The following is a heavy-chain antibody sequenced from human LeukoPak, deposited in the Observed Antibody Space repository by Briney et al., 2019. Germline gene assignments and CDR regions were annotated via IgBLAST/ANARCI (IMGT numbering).Heavy chain of an antibody. J-gene: IGHJ5*02. V-gene: IGHV1-18*01. CDR2: ISAYNGNT. CDR3: ARAPPVSHAISAAAGTWWFDP. CDR1: GYTFTSYG. Sequence: ASVKVSCKASGYTFTSYGISWVRQAPGQGLEWMGWISAYNGNTNYAQKLQGRVTMTTDTSTSTAYMELRSLRSDDTAVYYCARAPPVSHAISAAAGTWWFDPWGQGTLVTVSS. D-gene: IGHD6-13*01.